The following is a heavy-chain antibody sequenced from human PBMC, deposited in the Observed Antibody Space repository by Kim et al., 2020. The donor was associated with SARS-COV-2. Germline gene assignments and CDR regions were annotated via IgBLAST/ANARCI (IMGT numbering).Heavy chain of an antibody. V-gene: IGHV1-3*01. CDR3: ASRRGPGIAYFDY. J-gene: IGHJ4*02. Sequence: YSQKFQGRVTITRDTSASTAYMEVSSLRSEDTAVYYCASRRGPGIAYFDYWGQGTLVTVSS. D-gene: IGHD6-13*01.